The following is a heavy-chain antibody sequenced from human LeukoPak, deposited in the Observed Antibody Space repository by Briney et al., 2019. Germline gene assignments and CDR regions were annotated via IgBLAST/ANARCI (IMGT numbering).Heavy chain of an antibody. CDR1: GYSFSTYW. J-gene: IGHJ6*02. D-gene: IGHD4-23*01. Sequence: GESLKISCKGSGYSFSTYWIGWVRQMPGKGLEWMGIIYPGDSDTKYSPSFEGQVTISVDKSSSTAYLQLSSLKASDTAMYFCARHGAPSNYGGYYYGMDVWGQGTTVTVSS. V-gene: IGHV5-51*01. CDR2: IYPGDSDT. CDR3: ARHGAPSNYGGYYYGMDV.